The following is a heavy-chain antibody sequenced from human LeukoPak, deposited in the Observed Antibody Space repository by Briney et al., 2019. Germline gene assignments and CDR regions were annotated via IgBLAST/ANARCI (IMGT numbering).Heavy chain of an antibody. D-gene: IGHD2-2*02. V-gene: IGHV3-23*01. Sequence: GGSLRLSCAASGFTFSSYAMSWVRQAPGKGLEWVSAISGSGGSTYYADSVKGRFTISRDNSKNTLYLQMNSLRAEDTAVYYCAKDLFSLRVPAAIPGGVFDYWGQGTLVTVSS. CDR3: AKDLFSLRVPAAIPGGVFDY. J-gene: IGHJ4*02. CDR1: GFTFSSYA. CDR2: ISGSGGST.